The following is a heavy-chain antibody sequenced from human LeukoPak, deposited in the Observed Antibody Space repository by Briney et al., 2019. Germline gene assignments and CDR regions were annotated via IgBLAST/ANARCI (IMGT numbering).Heavy chain of an antibody. CDR3: ASFYNTNDALDI. CDR2: INPTGGST. CDR1: GYHFTSQY. J-gene: IGHJ3*02. D-gene: IGHD1-1*01. V-gene: IGHV1-46*01. Sequence: GASVTVSCKASGYHFTSQYVHWVRQAPGQGLEWMGIINPTGGSTRNAQKFQGRFSMTGDTSTSTVYMELSRLRSEDTAVYYCASFYNTNDALDIWGQGTMVTVSS.